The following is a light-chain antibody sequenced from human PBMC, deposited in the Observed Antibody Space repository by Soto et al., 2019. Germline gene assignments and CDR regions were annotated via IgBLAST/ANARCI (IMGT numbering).Light chain of an antibody. CDR2: DVS. J-gene: IGLJ1*01. CDR3: SAYTSSGLHV. V-gene: IGLV2-14*03. CDR1: SSDVGGYNY. Sequence: QSALTQPASVSGSPGQSITISCTGTSSDVGGYNYVSWYQQHPGKAPKLMIYDVSNRPSGGSNRFSGSKSGNTASLTISGLQAEDEADYYCSAYTSSGLHVFGTGTKLTVL.